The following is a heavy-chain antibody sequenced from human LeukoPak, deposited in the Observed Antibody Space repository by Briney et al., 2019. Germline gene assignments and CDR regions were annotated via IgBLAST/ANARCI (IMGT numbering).Heavy chain of an antibody. CDR3: ARTLRELSGGAFDI. J-gene: IGHJ3*02. CDR2: IRYDGSNK. D-gene: IGHD1-26*01. CDR1: GFTFSSYG. Sequence: GGSLRLSCAASGFTFSSYGMHWVRQAPGKGLEWVAFIRYDGSNKYYADSVKGRFTISRDNSKNTLYLQMNSLRAEDTAVYYCARTLRELSGGAFDIWGQGTMVTVSS. V-gene: IGHV3-30*02.